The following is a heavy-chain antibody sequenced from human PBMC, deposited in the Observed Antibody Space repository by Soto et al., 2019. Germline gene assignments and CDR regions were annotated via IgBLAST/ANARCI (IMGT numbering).Heavy chain of an antibody. Sequence: GSGPTLVNPTQTLTLTCTFSGFSLTSTGVGVGWIRQPPGKALEWLGYIYWNDVDDYSPSLRSRLTFTKHTSKNQVVLTMTNMDPEDTATYYCARRLNLSTGRGTKYFDPWGPGILVTVSS. J-gene: IGHJ5*02. CDR3: ARRLNLSTGRGTKYFDP. V-gene: IGHV2-5*01. CDR1: GFSLTSTGVG. CDR2: IYWNDVD. D-gene: IGHD1-1*01.